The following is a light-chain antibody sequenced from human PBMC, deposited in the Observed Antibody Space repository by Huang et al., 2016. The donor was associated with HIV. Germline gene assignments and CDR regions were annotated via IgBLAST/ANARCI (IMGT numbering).Light chain of an antibody. CDR2: EVS. CDR1: QSLLHSDGKIH. CDR3: MQSIQLPFT. Sequence: DLVMTQTPLSLSVTPGQPASISCKSGQSLLHSDGKIHFSWYLQRPVQSPHLLIYEVSNRFSGVPDRFSGSGSGTDFTLKISRVEAEDVGVYYCMQSIQLPFTFGPGTKVDLK. J-gene: IGKJ3*01. V-gene: IGKV2D-29*02.